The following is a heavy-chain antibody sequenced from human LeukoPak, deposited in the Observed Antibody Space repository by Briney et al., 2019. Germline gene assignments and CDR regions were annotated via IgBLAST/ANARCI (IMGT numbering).Heavy chain of an antibody. Sequence: SETLALTCTVSGASLNRYYWSWTRQPPGKGLGGVGYIYESGSNNYNPPRRSRLAIAVDTSKNQSSLKLSSVTAADTAVYYCARGYDSGSNYFDYWGQGTLVTVSS. CDR1: GASLNRYY. D-gene: IGHD3-10*01. CDR3: ARGYDSGSNYFDY. J-gene: IGHJ4*02. CDR2: IYESGSN. V-gene: IGHV4-59*01.